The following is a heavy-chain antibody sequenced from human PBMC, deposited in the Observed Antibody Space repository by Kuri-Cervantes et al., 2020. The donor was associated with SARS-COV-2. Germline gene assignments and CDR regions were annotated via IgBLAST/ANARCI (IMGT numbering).Heavy chain of an antibody. Sequence: GESLKISCAASGFTFSNAWMSWVRQAPGKGLEWVGRIRGKANNYATAYAASVKGRFTISRDDSKNMAYLQMNSLKTEDTAVYYCTTLIDYWGQGALVTSPQ. CDR3: TTLIDY. CDR2: IRGKANNYAT. CDR1: GFTFSNAW. V-gene: IGHV3-73*01. J-gene: IGHJ4*02.